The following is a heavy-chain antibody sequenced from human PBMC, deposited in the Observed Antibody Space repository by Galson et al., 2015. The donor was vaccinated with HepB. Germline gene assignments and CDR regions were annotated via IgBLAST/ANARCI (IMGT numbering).Heavy chain of an antibody. CDR2: ISYDGSNK. J-gene: IGHJ6*02. D-gene: IGHD3-22*01. V-gene: IGHV3-30*04. Sequence: SLRLSCAASGFTFSSYAMHWVRQAPGKGLEWVAVISYDGSNKYYADSVKGRFTISRDNSKNTLYLQMNSLRAEDTAVYYCAKDMVRGTMIVPYYYYGMDVWGQGTTVTVSS. CDR1: GFTFSSYA. CDR3: AKDMVRGTMIVPYYYYGMDV.